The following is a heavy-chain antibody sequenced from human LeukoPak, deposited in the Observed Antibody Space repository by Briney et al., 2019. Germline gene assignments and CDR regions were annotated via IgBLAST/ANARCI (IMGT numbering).Heavy chain of an antibody. CDR3: AKDLGDSGTTV. D-gene: IGHD6-25*01. V-gene: IGHV3-9*01. J-gene: IGHJ4*02. CDR2: SSKNGDRM. Sequence: KLCSSGCGLYFEDNDMHWAGQAPGERLERVSCSSKNGDRMGYEDAVKSRFNISRDNAKHSLFLQINSLRVEDTALYYCAKDLGDSGTTVWGQGTLVTVSS. CDR1: GLYFEDND.